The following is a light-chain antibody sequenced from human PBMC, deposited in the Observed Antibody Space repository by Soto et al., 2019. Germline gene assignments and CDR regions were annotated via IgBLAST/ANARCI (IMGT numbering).Light chain of an antibody. CDR2: GAS. Sequence: EIVLTQSPGTLSLSPGERATLSCRASQSVSSSYLAWYQHKPGQAPRLLIYGASSRATGIPDRFSGSGSGTDFTLTISRPEPEDSAVYFCQQYGSSPHTFGHVTKLEIK. CDR1: QSVSSSY. J-gene: IGKJ2*01. V-gene: IGKV3-20*01. CDR3: QQYGSSPHT.